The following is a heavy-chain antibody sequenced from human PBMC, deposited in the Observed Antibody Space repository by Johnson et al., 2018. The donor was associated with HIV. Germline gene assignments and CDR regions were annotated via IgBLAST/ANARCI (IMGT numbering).Heavy chain of an antibody. CDR1: GFTFSHYW. V-gene: IGHV3-7*02. CDR2: INQDGSER. Sequence: VQLVESGGNLVQPGGSLRLSCAESGFTFSHYWMTWVRQAPGKGLEWVANINQDGSERYYVDSVTGRFTISRDNSKNTLYLQMNSLRAEDTAVYYCAKFRDAFDIWGQGTMVTVSS. J-gene: IGHJ3*02. CDR3: AKFRDAFDI. D-gene: IGHD2-21*01.